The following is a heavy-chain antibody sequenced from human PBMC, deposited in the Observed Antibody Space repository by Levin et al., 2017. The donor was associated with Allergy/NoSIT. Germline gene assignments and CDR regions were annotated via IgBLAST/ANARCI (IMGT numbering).Heavy chain of an antibody. CDR2: TYYRSKWYN. CDR1: GDSVSSTSAA. D-gene: IGHD6-19*01. J-gene: IGHJ6*02. V-gene: IGHV6-1*01. CDR3: ARESLTHSSGWTADYYYYYGMDV. Sequence: SQTLSLTCAISGDSVSSTSAAWNWIRQSPSRGLEWLGRTYYRSKWYNDYAVSVKSRITINPDTSKNQFSLQLNSVTPEDTAVYYCARESLTHSSGWTADYYYYYGMDVWGQGTTVTVSS.